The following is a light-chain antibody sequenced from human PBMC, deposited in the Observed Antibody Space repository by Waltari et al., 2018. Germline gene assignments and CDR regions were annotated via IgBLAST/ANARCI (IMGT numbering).Light chain of an antibody. V-gene: IGLV3-1*01. CDR2: QDN. J-gene: IGLJ1*01. CDR3: QAWDSSTGV. CDR1: KLGDKY. Sequence: SYELTQPPSVSVSPGQTASITCSGDKLGDKYACWYQQKPDQSPVLVIYQDNQRPSGIPDRFSGSNSGNTATLTISGTQAMDEADYYCQAWDSSTGVFGTGTKVTVL.